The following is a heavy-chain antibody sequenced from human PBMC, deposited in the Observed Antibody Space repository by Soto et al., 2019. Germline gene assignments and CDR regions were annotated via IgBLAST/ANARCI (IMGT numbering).Heavy chain of an antibody. J-gene: IGHJ6*01. CDR3: GGAERTETGYLALC. Sequence: RLPYEGCGKTYCDIARNWGRPAPGKGLEWLGLIRNQSYQATTEYAAAVKGRFTISRDTSHGIAYLQMHTLYIEDTAVYYFGGAERTETGYLALCRGKGHTVPVSS. CDR1: GKTYCDIA. D-gene: IGHD2-15*01. V-gene: IGHV3-49*04. CDR2: IRNQSYQATT.